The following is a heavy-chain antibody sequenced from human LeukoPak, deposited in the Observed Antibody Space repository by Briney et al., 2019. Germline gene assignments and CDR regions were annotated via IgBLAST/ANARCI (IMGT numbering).Heavy chain of an antibody. CDR3: ARLKAVSGMYYFDY. CDR1: GYTLTELS. CDR2: FDPEDGET. Sequence: ASVKVSCKVSGYTLTELSMHWVRQAPGKGLEWMGGFDPEDGETIYAQKFQGRVTMTEDTSTDTAYMELSSLRSEDTAVFYCARLKAVSGMYYFDYWGQGTLVTVSS. D-gene: IGHD6-19*01. V-gene: IGHV1-24*01. J-gene: IGHJ4*02.